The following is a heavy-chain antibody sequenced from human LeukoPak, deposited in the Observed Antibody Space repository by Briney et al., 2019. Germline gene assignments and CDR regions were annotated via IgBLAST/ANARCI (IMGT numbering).Heavy chain of an antibody. CDR3: AKDSYDILTGPKGYFDL. CDR1: GFTFDDYA. Sequence: GGSLRLSCAASGFTFDDYAMHWVRQAPGKGLEWVSGISWNSGSIGYADSVKGRFTISRDNAKNSLYLQMNSLRAEDTALYYCAKDSYDILTGPKGYFDLWGRGTLVTVSS. V-gene: IGHV3-9*01. D-gene: IGHD3-9*01. CDR2: ISWNSGSI. J-gene: IGHJ2*01.